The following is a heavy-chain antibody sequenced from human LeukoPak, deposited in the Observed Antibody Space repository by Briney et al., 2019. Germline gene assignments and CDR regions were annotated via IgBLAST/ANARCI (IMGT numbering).Heavy chain of an antibody. CDR1: GCTLSSYA. CDR2: IIPILGIA. V-gene: IGHV1-69*04. CDR3: ARSLRGLDY. D-gene: IGHD4-17*01. J-gene: IGHJ4*02. Sequence: GSSVKVSCKASGCTLSSYAISWVRQAPGQGLEWMGRIIPILGIANYAQKFQGRVTITADKSTSTAYMELSSLRSEDTAVYYCARSLRGLDYWGQGTLVTVSS.